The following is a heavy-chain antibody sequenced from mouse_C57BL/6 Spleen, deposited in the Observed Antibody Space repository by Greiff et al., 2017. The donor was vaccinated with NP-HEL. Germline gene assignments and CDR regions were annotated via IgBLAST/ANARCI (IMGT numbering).Heavy chain of an antibody. CDR1: GFTFSDYG. CDR3: ARQAGGPFDY. V-gene: IGHV5-17*01. CDR2: ISSGSSTI. J-gene: IGHJ2*01. Sequence: EVKLVESGGGLVKPGGSLKLSCAASGFTFSDYGMHWVRQAPEKGLEWVAYISSGSSTIYYADTVKGRFTISRDNAKNTLFLQMTSLRSEDTAMYYCARQAGGPFDYWGQGTTLTVSS. D-gene: IGHD3-2*02.